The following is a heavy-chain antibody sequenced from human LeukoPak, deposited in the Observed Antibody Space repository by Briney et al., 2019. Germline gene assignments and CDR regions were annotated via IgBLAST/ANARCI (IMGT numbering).Heavy chain of an antibody. CDR3: ARGRLGSGRSGWYFGVGGPGSWFDL. CDR2: INHSGST. J-gene: IGHJ5*02. CDR1: GGSFSGYY. Sequence: SETLSLTCAVSGGSFSGYYWSWIRQPPGKGLEWIGEINHSGSTNYNPSLKSRVTISVDTSKNQFSLKLSSVTAADTAVYYCARGRLGSGRSGWYFGVGGPGSWFDLWGQGTLVTVSS. D-gene: IGHD6-19*01. V-gene: IGHV4-34*01.